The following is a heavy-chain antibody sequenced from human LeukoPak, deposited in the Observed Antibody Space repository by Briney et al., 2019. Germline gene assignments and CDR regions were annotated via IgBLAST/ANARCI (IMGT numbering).Heavy chain of an antibody. CDR3: AGDDSSIGALYFDY. D-gene: IGHD3-22*01. J-gene: IGHJ4*02. CDR1: GFTFSSYG. Sequence: GGSLRLSCAASGFTFSSYGMHWVRQAPGKGLEWVAVISYDGSNKYYADSVKGRFTVSRDNSKNTLYLQMNSLGAEDTAVYYCAGDDSSIGALYFDYWGQGTLVTVSS. CDR2: ISYDGSNK. V-gene: IGHV3-30*03.